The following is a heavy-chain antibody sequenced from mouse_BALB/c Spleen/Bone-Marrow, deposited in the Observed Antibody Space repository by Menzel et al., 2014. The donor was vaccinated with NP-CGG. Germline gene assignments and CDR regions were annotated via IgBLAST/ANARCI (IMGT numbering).Heavy chain of an antibody. CDR1: GFNIKDTY. D-gene: IGHD4-1*01. CDR3: ARWEYYAMDY. CDR2: IDPANGNT. V-gene: IGHV14-3*02. Sequence: EVQLQQSGAELVKPGASVKLSCTASGFNIKDTYMHWVRQRPEQGLEWIGRIDPANGNTKYDPKFQGKASITADTSSNTAYLQLSSLTSEDTAVYYCARWEYYAMDYWGQGTSVTVSS. J-gene: IGHJ4*01.